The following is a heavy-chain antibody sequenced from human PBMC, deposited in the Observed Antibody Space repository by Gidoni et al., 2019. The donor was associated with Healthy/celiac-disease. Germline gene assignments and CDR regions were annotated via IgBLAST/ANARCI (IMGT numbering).Heavy chain of an antibody. V-gene: IGHV2-5*02. D-gene: IGHD5-12*01. J-gene: IGHJ3*02. CDR1: GFSLSTSGVG. Sequence: QITLKESGPTLVKPTQTLTLTCTFSGFSLSTSGVGVGWIRQPPGKALEWLALIYWDDDKRYSPSLKSRLTITKDTSKNQVVLTMTNMDPVDTATYYCAHCYPSEYSGYDPPAFDIWGQGTMVTVSS. CDR2: IYWDDDK. CDR3: AHCYPSEYSGYDPPAFDI.